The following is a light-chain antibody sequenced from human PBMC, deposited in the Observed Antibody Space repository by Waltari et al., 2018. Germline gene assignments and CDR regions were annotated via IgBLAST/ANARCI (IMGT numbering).Light chain of an antibody. CDR3: CSYAGLVV. J-gene: IGLJ2*01. CDR1: RSDVGSYNL. CDR2: EVS. V-gene: IGLV2-23*02. Sequence: QSALTQPASVSVSPGQSITISCTGTRSDVGSYNLVSWYQQHPGKAPKLMIYEVSKRPSGVSNRFSGSKSGNTASLTISGLQAEDEADYYCCSYAGLVVFGGGTKLTVL.